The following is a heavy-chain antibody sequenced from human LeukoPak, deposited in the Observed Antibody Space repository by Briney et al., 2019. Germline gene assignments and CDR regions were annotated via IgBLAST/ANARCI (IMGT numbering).Heavy chain of an antibody. D-gene: IGHD5-12*01. CDR1: AGSFSGYY. V-gene: IGHV4-34*01. CDR2: INLSGSA. J-gene: IGHJ4*02. Sequence: SESLSLARAVYAGSFSGYYCSWVRQPPGKGREWIGEINLSGSANYNPSLKSRVTMSVDTSKNQFSLKLSSVTAADTAVYYCARGGRGHSGYGRTLDYWGQGTLVTVSS. CDR3: ARGGRGHSGYGRTLDY.